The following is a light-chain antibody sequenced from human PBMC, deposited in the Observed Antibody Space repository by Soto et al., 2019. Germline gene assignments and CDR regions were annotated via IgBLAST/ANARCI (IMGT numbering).Light chain of an antibody. Sequence: QSALAQPASVSGSRGQSITISCTGTSNNVGSYNFVSWYRQYPGKAPELIIYEVSQRPSTFFNCFSGSKSGNTASLTISGLQSDDEADYYCCLYAGNNALVFGGGTKVTVL. CDR3: CLYAGNNALV. CDR2: EVS. CDR1: SNNVGSYNF. J-gene: IGLJ3*02. V-gene: IGLV2-23*02.